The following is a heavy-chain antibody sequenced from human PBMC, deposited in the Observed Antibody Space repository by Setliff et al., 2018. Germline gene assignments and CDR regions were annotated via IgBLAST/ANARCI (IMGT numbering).Heavy chain of an antibody. CDR2: INTNTGNP. CDR3: ARGEYTSLPSGVYYHMGV. CDR1: GYTFSSYA. D-gene: IGHD6-6*01. Sequence: ASVKGSCKASGYTFSSYAMNWVRQAPGQGLEWMGWINTNTGNPTYAQGFTGRFVFSLDTSVSTTYLQISSLKAEDTAVYYCARGEYTSLPSGVYYHMGVWGKGTTVTVSS. J-gene: IGHJ6*03. V-gene: IGHV7-4-1*02.